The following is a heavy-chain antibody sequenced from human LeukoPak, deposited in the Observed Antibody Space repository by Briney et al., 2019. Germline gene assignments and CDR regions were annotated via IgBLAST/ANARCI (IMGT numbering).Heavy chain of an antibody. CDR2: ITPIFGTA. V-gene: IGHV1-69*13. J-gene: IGHJ1*01. CDR3: ARDSSELRSLIFH. D-gene: IGHD1-14*01. CDR1: GGTFSRYA. Sequence: SVKVPCKASGGTFSRYAISWVRQSPGQGLEWMGGITPIFGTANYAQKFQGRVTITADESTSTAYMELSSLRSEDTAVYYCARDSSELRSLIFHWGQGTLVTVSS.